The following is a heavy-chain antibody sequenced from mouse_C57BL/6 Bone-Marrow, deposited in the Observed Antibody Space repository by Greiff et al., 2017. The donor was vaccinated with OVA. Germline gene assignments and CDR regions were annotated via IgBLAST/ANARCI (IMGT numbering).Heavy chain of an antibody. J-gene: IGHJ4*01. CDR2: ISSGSSTI. D-gene: IGHD1-1*01. CDR1: GFTFSDYG. CDR3: ARNPHYYGSSYGAMDY. Sequence: EVHLVESGGGLVKPGGSLKLSCAASGFTFSDYGMHWVRQAPEKGLEWVAYISSGSSTIYYADTVKGRFTLSRDNAKNTLFLQMTSLRSEDTAMYYCARNPHYYGSSYGAMDYWGQGTSVTVSS. V-gene: IGHV5-17*01.